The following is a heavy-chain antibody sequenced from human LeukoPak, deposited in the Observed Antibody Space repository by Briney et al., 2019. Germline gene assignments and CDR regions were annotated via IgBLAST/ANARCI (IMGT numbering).Heavy chain of an antibody. CDR3: AXGGXVAGTEESWFDP. CDR1: GFTFSSYS. D-gene: IGHD6-19*01. Sequence: PGGSLRLSCAASGFTFSSYSMNWVRQAPGKGLEWVSSISSSSSYIYYADSVKGRFTISRDNAKNSLYLQMNSLRAEDTAVYYXAXGGXVAGTEESWFDPWGQGTLVTVSS. CDR2: ISSSSSYI. V-gene: IGHV3-21*01. J-gene: IGHJ5*02.